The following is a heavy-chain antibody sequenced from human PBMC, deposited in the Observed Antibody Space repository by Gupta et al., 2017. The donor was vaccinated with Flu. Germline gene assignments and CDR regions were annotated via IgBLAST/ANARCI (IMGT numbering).Heavy chain of an antibody. J-gene: IGHJ3*02. Sequence: VQLFQSGGGFVPPWGSLRPPCSASGFTFYRYALNWVRPAPGKGLEWMAASRADTTNSQNADSGKGRFTISRDNAKNTMYRQMNSLRGEDKAVYYCAKDQRDCSSTNCNFIMRNAFDIWGQGTMVTVSS. D-gene: IGHD2-2*01. V-gene: IGHV3-23*01. CDR3: AKDQRDCSSTNCNFIMRNAFDI. CDR2: SRADTTNS. CDR1: GFTFYRYA.